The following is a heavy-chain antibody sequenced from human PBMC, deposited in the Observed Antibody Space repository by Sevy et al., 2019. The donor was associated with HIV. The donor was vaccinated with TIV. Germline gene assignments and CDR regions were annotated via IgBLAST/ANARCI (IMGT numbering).Heavy chain of an antibody. CDR2: IRSKAYGGTT. Sequence: GVLRLSCTASGFTFGDYAMSWFRQAPGKGLEWVGFIRSKAYGGTTEYAASVKGRFTISRDDSKSIAYLQMNSLKTEDTAVYYCTREGLYYYDSSGYSGGIDYWGQGTLVTVSS. V-gene: IGHV3-49*03. CDR3: TREGLYYYDSSGYSGGIDY. CDR1: GFTFGDYA. D-gene: IGHD3-22*01. J-gene: IGHJ4*02.